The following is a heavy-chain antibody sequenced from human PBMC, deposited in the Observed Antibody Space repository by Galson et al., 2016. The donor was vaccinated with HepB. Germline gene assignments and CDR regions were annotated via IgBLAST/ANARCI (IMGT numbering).Heavy chain of an antibody. J-gene: IGHJ6*02. Sequence: QSGAEVKKPGESLKISCKGSGYSFANYWIGWVRQMPGKGLEWMGIIYPGDSDTRYSPSSQGQVTISADKSISTAYLQWSSLKASDTAMYYCARHPKRNTVVPSFKKATYDYYGMDVWGQGTTVTVSS. CDR2: IYPGDSDT. V-gene: IGHV5-51*01. CDR1: GYSFANYW. CDR3: ARHPKRNTVVPSFKKATYDYYGMDV. D-gene: IGHD4-23*01.